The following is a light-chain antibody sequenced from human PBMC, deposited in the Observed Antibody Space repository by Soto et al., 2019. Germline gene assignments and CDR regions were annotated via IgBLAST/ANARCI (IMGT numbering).Light chain of an antibody. J-gene: IGKJ4*01. CDR3: QHYDHLPPLS. CDR1: QDIRNY. Sequence: DIQMTQSPSSLSASVGDRVTITCQASQDIRNYLNWYQQKPGKDPHLLIYDASNLRAGVPSRFSGIGSEKEFTFTISSLQPEVIATYYCQHYDHLPPLSFGGGAKVAIQ. CDR2: DAS. V-gene: IGKV1-33*01.